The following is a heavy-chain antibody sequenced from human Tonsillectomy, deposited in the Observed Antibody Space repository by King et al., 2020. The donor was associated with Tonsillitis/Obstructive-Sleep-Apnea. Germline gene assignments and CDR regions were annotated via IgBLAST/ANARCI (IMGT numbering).Heavy chain of an antibody. CDR3: AMSSSSWDDY. D-gene: IGHD6-13*01. V-gene: IGHV4-34*01. Sequence: VQLQQWGAGLLKPSEPLSLTCAVYGGSFSGYYWSWIRQPPGKGLEWIGEINHSGSTNYNPSLKSRVTISVDTSKNQFSLKLSSVTAADTAVYYCAMSSSSWDDYWGQGTLVTVSS. J-gene: IGHJ4*02. CDR1: GGSFSGYY. CDR2: INHSGST.